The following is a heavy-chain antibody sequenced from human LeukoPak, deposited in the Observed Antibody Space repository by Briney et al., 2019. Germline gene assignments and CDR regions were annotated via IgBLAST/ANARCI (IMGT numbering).Heavy chain of an antibody. V-gene: IGHV4-4*09. D-gene: IGHD4-11*01. CDR1: GGSISSYY. CDR3: ARVSNYYYYMDV. CDR2: IYTSGST. J-gene: IGHJ6*03. Sequence: SETLSLTCTVSGGSISSYYWSWIRQPPGKGPEWIGYIYTSGSTNYNPSLKSRVTISVDTSKNQFSLKLSSVAAADTAVYYCARVSNYYYYMDVWGKGTTVTVSS.